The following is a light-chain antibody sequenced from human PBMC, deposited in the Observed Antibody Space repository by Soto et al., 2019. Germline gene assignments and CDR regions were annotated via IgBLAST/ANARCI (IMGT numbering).Light chain of an antibody. J-gene: IGKJ4*01. CDR1: QSLLHSNGYNY. Sequence: DFLMTQSPLSLPFTPGGPSSVSCRSSQSLLHSNGYNYLDWYLQKPGQSPQLLIYLGSNRSSGVPDRFSGCGSGTDFTLNISRVEAVDVGVYYCMQALQTIFGGGGKVDIK. V-gene: IGKV2-28*01. CDR3: MQALQTI. CDR2: LGS.